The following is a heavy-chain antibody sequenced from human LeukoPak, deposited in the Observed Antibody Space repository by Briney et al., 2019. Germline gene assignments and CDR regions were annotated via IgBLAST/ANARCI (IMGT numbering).Heavy chain of an antibody. CDR3: AKGYSSTWYAPFAY. D-gene: IGHD6-13*01. Sequence: GGSLRLSCAASGFTFSSYAMSWVRQAPGKGLEWVSAISGSGGSTYYADSVKGRFTISSDNSKNTLYLRMNSLRAEDTAVYYCAKGYSSTWYAPFAYWGQGTLVTVSS. CDR2: ISGSGGST. V-gene: IGHV3-23*01. CDR1: GFTFSSYA. J-gene: IGHJ4*02.